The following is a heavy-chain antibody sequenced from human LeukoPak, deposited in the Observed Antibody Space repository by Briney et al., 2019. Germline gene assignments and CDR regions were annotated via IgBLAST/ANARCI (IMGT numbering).Heavy chain of an antibody. V-gene: IGHV3-48*03. J-gene: IGHJ6*04. CDR2: ISSSGSTI. CDR3: AELGITMIGGV. CDR1: GFTFSSYE. Sequence: GGSLRLSCAASGFTFSSYEMNWVRQAPGKGLEWVSYISSSGSTIYYADSVEGRFTISRDNAKNSLYLQMNSLRAEDTAVYYCAELGITMIGGVWGKGTAVTISS. D-gene: IGHD3-10*02.